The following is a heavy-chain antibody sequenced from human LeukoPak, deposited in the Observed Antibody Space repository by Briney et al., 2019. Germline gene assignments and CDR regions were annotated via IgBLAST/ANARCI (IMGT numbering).Heavy chain of an antibody. CDR1: EFTFSTYS. V-gene: IGHV3-21*01. CDR2: ISSTSSYI. Sequence: GGSLRLSCAASEFTFSTYSMNWVRQATGKGLEWVSTISSTSSYIYYADSVKGRFTISRDNAKNSLDLQMNSLRAEDTAVYYCARGYGENAFDIWGQGTMVTVSS. CDR3: ARGYGENAFDI. J-gene: IGHJ3*02. D-gene: IGHD4-17*01.